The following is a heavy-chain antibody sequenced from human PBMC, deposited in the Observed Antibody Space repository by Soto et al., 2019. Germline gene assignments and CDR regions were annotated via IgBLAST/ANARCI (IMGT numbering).Heavy chain of an antibody. CDR1: SDSISSRNW. Sequence: KTSETLSLTCAVSSDSISSRNWCSWVRQSPGRGLEWIGEIYYSGTTNHNPSLKSRVTISVDKSQNQVSLKLSSVTAADTAIYYCASGNRESFAIDNWGRGTLVTVSS. CDR3: ASGNRESFAIDN. V-gene: IGHV4-4*02. CDR2: IYYSGTT. J-gene: IGHJ4*02. D-gene: IGHD1-26*01.